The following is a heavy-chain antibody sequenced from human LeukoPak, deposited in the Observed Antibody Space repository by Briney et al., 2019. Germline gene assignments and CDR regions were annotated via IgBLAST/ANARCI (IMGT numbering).Heavy chain of an antibody. CDR3: ARDFYYDCGAFDI. Sequence: PSETLSLTCAVYGGSFSGYYWSWIRQPPGKGLEWIGEINHSGSTNYNPALRRRVTISVDTSKNQFSQKLSSVTAADTAVYYCARDFYYDCGAFDIWGQGTMVTVSS. J-gene: IGHJ3*02. CDR2: INHSGST. V-gene: IGHV4-34*01. D-gene: IGHD3-22*01. CDR1: GGSFSGYY.